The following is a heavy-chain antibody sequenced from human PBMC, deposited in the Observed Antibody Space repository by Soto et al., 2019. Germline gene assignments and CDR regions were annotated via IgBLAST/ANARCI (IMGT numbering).Heavy chain of an antibody. CDR2: IYYSGST. CDR1: GGSISSGDYY. J-gene: IGHJ4*02. D-gene: IGHD4-17*01. Sequence: QVQLQESGPGLVKPSQTLSLTCTVSGGSISSGDYYWSWIRQPPGKGLEWIGYIYYSGSTYYNPSPKSRVNISVDTSKNQFSLKLSSVTAAETAVYYCARTNFMTTGGGADYWGQGTLVTVSS. CDR3: ARTNFMTTGGGADY. V-gene: IGHV4-30-4*01.